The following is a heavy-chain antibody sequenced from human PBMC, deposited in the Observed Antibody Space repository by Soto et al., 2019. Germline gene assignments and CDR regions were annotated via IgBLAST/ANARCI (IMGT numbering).Heavy chain of an antibody. V-gene: IGHV1-18*01. D-gene: IGHD5-12*01. CDR2: INAYNGNT. Sequence: ASVKVSCKASGYTFTSYGISWVRQAPGQGLEWMGWINAYNGNTNYAQKLQGWVTMTRDTSISTAYMELSRLRSDDTAVYYCARAYSGYDLSHFDYWGQGTLVTVSS. J-gene: IGHJ4*02. CDR1: GYTFTSYG. CDR3: ARAYSGYDLSHFDY.